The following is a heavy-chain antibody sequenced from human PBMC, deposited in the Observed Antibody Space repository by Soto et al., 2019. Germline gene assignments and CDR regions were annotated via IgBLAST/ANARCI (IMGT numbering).Heavy chain of an antibody. Sequence: EVQLVESGGGLVQPGGSLRLSCAASGFTFSDYGMNWVRQAPGRGLEWLSHISSDARNIYYVDSVKGRFTISRDNAKNSLYLQMNSLRDEYTALYYCAREWSNWGQGNLVSVSS. CDR3: AREWSN. CDR2: ISSDARNI. J-gene: IGHJ4*02. D-gene: IGHD2-8*01. CDR1: GFTFSDYG. V-gene: IGHV3-48*02.